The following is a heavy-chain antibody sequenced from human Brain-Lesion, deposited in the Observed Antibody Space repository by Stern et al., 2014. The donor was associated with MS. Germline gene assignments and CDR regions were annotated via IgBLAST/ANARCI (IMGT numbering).Heavy chain of an antibody. D-gene: IGHD6-19*01. J-gene: IGHJ4*02. CDR3: AKSIALAGTEFDY. CDR2: MSGSGGRT. CDR1: GFTFAGYP. Sequence: VQLVQSGGGLVQPGGPLGPPFEALGFTFAGYPLSWAPQAPGKGLDGPQGMSGSGGRTYYADSVKGRFTMSRDNSKNTLALQMNSLRAEDTAVYYCAKSIALAGTEFDYWGQGTLVTVSS. V-gene: IGHV3-23*04.